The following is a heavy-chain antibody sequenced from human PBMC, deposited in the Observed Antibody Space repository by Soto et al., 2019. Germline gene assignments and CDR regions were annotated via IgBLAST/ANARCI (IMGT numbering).Heavy chain of an antibody. CDR1: GYIFNNYG. V-gene: IGHV1-18*01. D-gene: IGHD5-12*01. CDR2: IYSKEGKI. CDR3: ARDIAYDIDY. Sequence: QVQLVQSGAEVQKPGASVKVSCKASGYIFNNYGISWVRQAPGQGLEWMGWIYSKEGKINFAQKFQGRVTLTTDTSTSTAYIELRSLRVDDSAVYFCARDIAYDIDYWGQGTLVTVSS. J-gene: IGHJ4*02.